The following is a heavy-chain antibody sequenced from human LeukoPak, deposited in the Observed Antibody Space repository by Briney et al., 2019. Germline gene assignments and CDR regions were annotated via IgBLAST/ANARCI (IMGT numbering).Heavy chain of an antibody. CDR1: GYSFTGYY. CDR2: INPNSGDT. Sequence: ASVKVSCKASGYSFTGYYLHWVRQAPGQGLEWMGWINPNSGDTNYAQKFQGRVTMTSDTSISTAYMELNRLKSDDTAMYYCARDLGDYGAPGTLVTVSS. V-gene: IGHV1-2*02. CDR3: ARDLGDY. D-gene: IGHD3-16*01. J-gene: IGHJ4*01.